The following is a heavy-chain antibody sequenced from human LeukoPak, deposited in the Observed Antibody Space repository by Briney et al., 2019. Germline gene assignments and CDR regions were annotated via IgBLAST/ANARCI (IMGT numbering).Heavy chain of an antibody. V-gene: IGHV3-9*01. CDR2: ISWNSGSI. CDR3: AKSMYSSSPLLDY. CDR1: GFTFDDYA. Sequence: GGSLRLSCAASGFTFDDYAMHWVRQAPGKGLEWVSGISWNSGSIGYADSVKGRFTISRDNSKNTLYLQMNSLRAEDTAVYYCAKSMYSSSPLLDYWGQGTLVTVSS. J-gene: IGHJ4*02. D-gene: IGHD6-13*01.